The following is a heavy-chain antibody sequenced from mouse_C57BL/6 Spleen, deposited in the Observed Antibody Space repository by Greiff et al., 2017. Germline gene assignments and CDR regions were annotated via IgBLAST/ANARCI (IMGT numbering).Heavy chain of an antibody. Sequence: QVQLQQPGAELVRPGSSVKLSCKASGYTFTSYWMHWVKQRPIQGLEWIGNIDPSDSETPYNQKFKDKATLTVDKSSRTAYMQLSSLTSEDSAVYYWARDYDNYFDYWGQGTTLTVSS. V-gene: IGHV1-52*01. J-gene: IGHJ2*01. CDR2: IDPSDSET. CDR1: GYTFTSYW. D-gene: IGHD2-4*01. CDR3: ARDYDNYFDY.